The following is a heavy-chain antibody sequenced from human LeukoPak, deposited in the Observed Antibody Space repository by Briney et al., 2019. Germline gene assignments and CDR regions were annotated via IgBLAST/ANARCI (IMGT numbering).Heavy chain of an antibody. D-gene: IGHD4-11*01. Sequence: GGSLRLSCAASGFTVRDNYMSWVRQAPGKGLEWVSLIYSGGNTFYPDSVRGRFTISRDDSKNALSLQMNSLRAEDTAVYYCARAVTTGYFDLWGRGTLVTVSS. CDR1: GFTVRDNY. CDR2: IYSGGNT. V-gene: IGHV3-66*01. J-gene: IGHJ2*01. CDR3: ARAVTTGYFDL.